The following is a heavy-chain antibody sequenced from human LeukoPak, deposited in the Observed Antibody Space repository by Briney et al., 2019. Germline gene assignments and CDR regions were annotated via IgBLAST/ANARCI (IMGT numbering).Heavy chain of an antibody. Sequence: ASVKVSCKASGYTFTSYAMHWVRQAPGQRLEWMGWINAGNGNTKYSQEFQGRVTITRDTSASTAYMELSSLRSEDMAVYYCARGPGYISYYFDYWGQGTLVTVSS. J-gene: IGHJ4*02. V-gene: IGHV1-3*03. CDR2: INAGNGNT. CDR1: GYTFTSYA. D-gene: IGHD6-13*01. CDR3: ARGPGYISYYFDY.